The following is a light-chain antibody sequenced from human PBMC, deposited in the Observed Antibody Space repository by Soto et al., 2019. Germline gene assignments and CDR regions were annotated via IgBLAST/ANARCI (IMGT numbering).Light chain of an antibody. CDR1: SGRIASNY. V-gene: IGLV6-57*04. Sequence: FMLTQPHSVSESPGKTVTISGTRSSGRIASNYVQWYQQRPGSAPTTVIHEDDQRPSGVPDRFSGSIDSSSNSASLTISGLKTEDEADYFCQSYDSSSVVFGGGTKLTVL. CDR3: QSYDSSSVV. J-gene: IGLJ2*01. CDR2: EDD.